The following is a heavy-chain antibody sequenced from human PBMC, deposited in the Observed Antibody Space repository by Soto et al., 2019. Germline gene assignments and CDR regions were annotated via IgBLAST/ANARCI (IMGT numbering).Heavy chain of an antibody. J-gene: IGHJ6*03. D-gene: IGHD2-15*01. Sequence: QLQLQESGPGLVKPSETLSLTCTVSGGSISSSSYYWGWIRQPPGKGLEWIGSIYYSGSTYYNPSLKGRVTVSVATSKTQFSLKLSSVTAADAAVYYCARPRLKGVVAGYYMDVWGKGTTVTVSS. CDR3: ARPRLKGVVAGYYMDV. V-gene: IGHV4-39*01. CDR2: IYYSGST. CDR1: GGSISSSSYY.